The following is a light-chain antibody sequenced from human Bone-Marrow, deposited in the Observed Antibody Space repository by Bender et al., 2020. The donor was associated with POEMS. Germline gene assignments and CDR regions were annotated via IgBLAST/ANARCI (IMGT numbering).Light chain of an antibody. V-gene: IGLV1-44*01. Sequence: QSVLTQPSSSSGTPGQRVSISCSGGSSNIRAHAVYWYQHLPGTAPKLPIYSSHRRPSDVPDRFSGSRSGPSTSPAISVLQSEDEDDYYCAVWDDSLNGWVFGGGTKVTVL. J-gene: IGLJ3*02. CDR2: SSH. CDR3: AVWDDSLNGWV. CDR1: SSNIRAHA.